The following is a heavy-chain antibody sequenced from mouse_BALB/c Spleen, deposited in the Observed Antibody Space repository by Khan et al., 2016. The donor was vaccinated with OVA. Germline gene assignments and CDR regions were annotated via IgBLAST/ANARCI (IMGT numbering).Heavy chain of an antibody. CDR2: ISYSGST. V-gene: IGHV3-8*02. J-gene: IGHJ3*01. CDR1: GDSITSGY. CDR3: ARYDYDYDGAFAY. D-gene: IGHD2-4*01. Sequence: EVKLLESGPSLVKPSQTLSLTYSVTGDSITSGYWNWIRKFPGNKLEYMGYISYSGSTYYNPSLKSRISITRDTSKNQYYLQLNSVTTEDTATYYCARYDYDYDGAFAYWGQGTLVTVSA.